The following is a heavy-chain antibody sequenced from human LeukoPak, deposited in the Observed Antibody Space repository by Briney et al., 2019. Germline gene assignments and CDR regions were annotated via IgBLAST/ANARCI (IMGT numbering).Heavy chain of an antibody. CDR1: GYTFTSYG. D-gene: IGHD3-10*01. CDR3: ARVSPMVRGATPFQY. V-gene: IGHV1-18*01. J-gene: IGHJ4*02. CDR2: ISAYNGNT. Sequence: ASVKVSCKASGYTFTSYGISWVRQAPGQGLEWMGWISAYNGNTNYAQKLQGRVTMTTDTSTSTAYMELRSLRSDDTAVYYCARVSPMVRGATPFQYWGQGTLVTVSS.